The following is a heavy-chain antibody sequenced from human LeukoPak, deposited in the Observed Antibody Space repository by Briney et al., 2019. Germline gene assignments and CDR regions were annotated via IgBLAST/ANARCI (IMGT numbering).Heavy chain of an antibody. J-gene: IGHJ3*02. CDR1: GFTFSSYA. V-gene: IGHV3-30*02. Sequence: KSGGSLRLSCAASGFTFSSYAMSWVRQAPGKGLEWVAFIRYDGSNKYYADSVKGRFTISRDNSKNTLYLQMNSLRAEDTAVYYRAKDAPNSSGWYNDAFDIWGQGTMVTVSS. CDR2: IRYDGSNK. D-gene: IGHD6-19*01. CDR3: AKDAPNSSGWYNDAFDI.